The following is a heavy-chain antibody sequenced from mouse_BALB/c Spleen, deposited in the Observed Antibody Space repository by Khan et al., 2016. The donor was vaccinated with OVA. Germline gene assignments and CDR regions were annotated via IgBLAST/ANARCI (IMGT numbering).Heavy chain of an antibody. Sequence: EVELVESGGDLVKPGGSLKLSCAASGFTFSTYGMSWVRQTPDKRLEWVAGISSGGSYTYYPDSVKGRFTISRDNVKNTLHLQMSSLKSEDTAMXYCTRLVDYNYSEGFAFWGQGTLVTVSA. D-gene: IGHD2-12*01. CDR2: ISSGGSYT. V-gene: IGHV5-6*01. CDR3: TRLVDYNYSEGFAF. J-gene: IGHJ3*01. CDR1: GFTFSTYG.